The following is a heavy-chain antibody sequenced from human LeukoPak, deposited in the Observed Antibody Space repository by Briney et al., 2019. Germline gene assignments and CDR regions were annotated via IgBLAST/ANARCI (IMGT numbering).Heavy chain of an antibody. CDR1: GYTFTTYY. J-gene: IGHJ4*02. V-gene: IGHV1-46*01. D-gene: IGHD2-2*02. CDR2: INPSGGST. Sequence: ASVKVSCKGSGYTFTTYYIQWVRQAPGQGLEWMGIINPSGGSTSYAQKFQGRVTMTRDTSTSTVYMELSSLRSEDTAVYYCARGGPEYLSDYWGQGTLVTVSS. CDR3: ARGGPEYLSDY.